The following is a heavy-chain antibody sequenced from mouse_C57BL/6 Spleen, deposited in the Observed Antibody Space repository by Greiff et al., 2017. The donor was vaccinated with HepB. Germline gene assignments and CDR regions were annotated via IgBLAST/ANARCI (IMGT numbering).Heavy chain of an antibody. V-gene: IGHV1-76*01. CDR1: GYTFTDYY. Sequence: QVQLQQSGAELVRPGASVKLSCKASGYTFTDYYINWVKQRPGQGLEWIARIYPGSGNTYYNEKFKGKATLTAEKSSSTAYMQLSSLTSEDSAVYFCAREEDYGSTPFAYWGQGTLVTVSA. J-gene: IGHJ3*01. CDR3: AREEDYGSTPFAY. CDR2: IYPGSGNT. D-gene: IGHD1-1*01.